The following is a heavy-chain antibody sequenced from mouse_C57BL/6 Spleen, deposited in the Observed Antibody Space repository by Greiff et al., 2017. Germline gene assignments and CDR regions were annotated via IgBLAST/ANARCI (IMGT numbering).Heavy chain of an antibody. Sequence: VKLQESGPGLVQPSQSLSITCTVSGFSLTSYGVHWVRQSPGKGLEWLGVIWSGGSTDYNAAFISRLSISKDNSKSQVFFKMNSLQADDTAIYYCASSKGYFDVWGTGTTVTVSS. CDR2: IWSGGST. J-gene: IGHJ1*03. D-gene: IGHD2-5*01. CDR3: ASSKGYFDV. V-gene: IGHV2-2*01. CDR1: GFSLTSYG.